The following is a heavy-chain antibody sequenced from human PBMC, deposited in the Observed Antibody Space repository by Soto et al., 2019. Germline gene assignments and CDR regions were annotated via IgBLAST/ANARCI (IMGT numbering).Heavy chain of an antibody. Sequence: WSWIRQPPGKSLERIGYIYHSGSTYYNPSLKSRVTISVDRSKNQFSLKLSSVTAADTAVYYCARGQVVAAQHWGQGTLVTVS. V-gene: IGHV4-30-2*01. D-gene: IGHD2-15*01. CDR2: IYHSGST. J-gene: IGHJ4*02. CDR3: ARGQVVAAQH.